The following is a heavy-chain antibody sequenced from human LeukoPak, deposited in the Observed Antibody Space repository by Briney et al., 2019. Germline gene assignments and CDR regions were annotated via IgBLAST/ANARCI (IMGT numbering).Heavy chain of an antibody. D-gene: IGHD4-11*01. CDR2: ISNGGSMI. Sequence: GGSLRLSCAASGFTFSAYYMSWIRQAPGKGLEWVSYISNGGSMIYYAETVKCRSTNTSDNAKNTLKLQMNSLRVEHTAVYYCARNYGNYYLDYWGQGTLVTVSA. J-gene: IGHJ4*02. CDR1: GFTFSAYY. CDR3: ARNYGNYYLDY. V-gene: IGHV3-11*01.